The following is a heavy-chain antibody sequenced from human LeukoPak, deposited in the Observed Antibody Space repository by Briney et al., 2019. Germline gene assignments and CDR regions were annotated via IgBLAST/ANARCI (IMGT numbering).Heavy chain of an antibody. CDR3: AKEGYYDSSGYFDY. CDR2: IWYDGSNK. CDR1: GFTFSSYG. D-gene: IGHD3-22*01. J-gene: IGHJ4*02. Sequence: GRSLRLSCAASGFTFSSYGMHWVRQAPGKGLEWVAVIWYDGSNKYYADSVKGRFTISRDNSKNTLYLQMNSLRAEDTAVCYCAKEGYYDSSGYFDYWGQGTLVTVSS. V-gene: IGHV3-33*06.